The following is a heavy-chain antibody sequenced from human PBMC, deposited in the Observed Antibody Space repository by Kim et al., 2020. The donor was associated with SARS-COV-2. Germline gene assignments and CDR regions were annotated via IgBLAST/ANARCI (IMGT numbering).Heavy chain of an antibody. CDR1: GFTFSDYY. CDR3: TRGGSGSSKVYLQF. D-gene: IGHD3-10*01. CDR2: SRDKTNRYTT. Sequence: GGSLRLSCAASGFTFSDYYMDWVRQAPGKGLEWVGRSRDKTNRYTTEYAASVRGRFIISRDDSRNSLYLQMNSQKTVDTAVYYCTRGGSGSSKVYLQFLGQGTLAIVSS. V-gene: IGHV3-72*01. J-gene: IGHJ1*01.